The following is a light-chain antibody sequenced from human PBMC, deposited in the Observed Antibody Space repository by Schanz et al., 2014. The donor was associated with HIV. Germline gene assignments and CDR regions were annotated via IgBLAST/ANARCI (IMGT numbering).Light chain of an antibody. CDR3: ATWDASLNGWV. CDR1: SSNFRSNA. Sequence: QSVLTQPPSASGTPGQRVTISCSGSSSNFRSNAVNWYQQLPGTAPQLVIYNTYHRPSGVPDRFSGSQSGASASLAISGLQSEDEADFYCATWDASLNGWVFRGGTKLTVL. J-gene: IGLJ3*02. CDR2: NTY. V-gene: IGLV1-44*01.